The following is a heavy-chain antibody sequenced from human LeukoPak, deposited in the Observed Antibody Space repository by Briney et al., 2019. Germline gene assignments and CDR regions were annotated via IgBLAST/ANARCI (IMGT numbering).Heavy chain of an antibody. J-gene: IGHJ4*02. D-gene: IGHD6-13*01. CDR3: TRASYSSSWFLFQFDY. V-gene: IGHV3-49*04. CDR1: GFTFGDYG. Sequence: TGGPLRLSCTASGFTFGDYGMNWVRQAPGKGLEWVTFIRSKARGGTIEYAASVKGRFTVSRNDSKSIAYLQMNSLRAEDTAVYYCTRASYSSSWFLFQFDYWGQGTLVTVSS. CDR2: IRSKARGGTI.